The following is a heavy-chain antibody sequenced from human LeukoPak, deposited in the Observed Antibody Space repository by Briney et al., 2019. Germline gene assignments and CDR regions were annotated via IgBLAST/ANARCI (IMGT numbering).Heavy chain of an antibody. CDR2: INHSGST. CDR3: ARAPAWALDY. D-gene: IGHD7-27*01. J-gene: IGHJ4*02. CDR1: GGSISSYY. V-gene: IGHV4-34*01. Sequence: SETLSLTCTVSGGSISSYYWSWIRQPPGKGLEWIGEINHSGSTNYNPSLKSRVSISVDTSKRQISLKLTSVTAADTAVYYCARAPAWALDYWGQGSLVTVFS.